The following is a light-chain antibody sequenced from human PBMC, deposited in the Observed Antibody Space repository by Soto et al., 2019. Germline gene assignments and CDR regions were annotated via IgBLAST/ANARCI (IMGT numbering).Light chain of an antibody. CDR3: CSYAGSSTLV. V-gene: IGLV2-23*01. Sequence: QSALTQPASVSGSPGQSITISCTGTSSDVGSYKLVSWYQQHPGKAPKLMIYEGSKRPSGVSNRFSGSKSGNTASLTISGVQAEDAADYYCCSYAGSSTLVFGGGTKVTVL. CDR2: EGS. CDR1: SSDVGSYKL. J-gene: IGLJ2*01.